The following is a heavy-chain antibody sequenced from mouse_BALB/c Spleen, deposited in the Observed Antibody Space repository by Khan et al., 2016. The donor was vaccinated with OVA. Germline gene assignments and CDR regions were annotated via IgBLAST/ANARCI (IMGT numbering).Heavy chain of an antibody. CDR2: IWAGGST. D-gene: IGHD2-4*01. CDR3: ARDDDYEGMDY. CDR1: GFSLTSYG. V-gene: IGHV2-9*02. Sequence: VHLKPSGPGLVAPSQSLSITCTVSGFSLTSYGVHWVRQPPGKGLEWLGVIWAGGSTNYNSALMSRLSISKDNSKSQVFLQMNSLQTDETAKNNCARDDDYEGMDYGGQGKRVTV. J-gene: IGHJ4*01.